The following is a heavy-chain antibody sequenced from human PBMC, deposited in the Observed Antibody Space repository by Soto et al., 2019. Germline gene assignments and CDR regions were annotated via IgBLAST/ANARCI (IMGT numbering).Heavy chain of an antibody. D-gene: IGHD3-16*01. J-gene: IGHJ4*02. V-gene: IGHV4-4*02. CDR3: ARASLFGDPKTYYFDY. CDR2: IYHSGST. Sequence: PSETLSLTCAVSGGSISSSNWWSWVRQPPGKGLEWIGEIYHSGSTNYNPSLKSRVTISVDKSKNQFSLKLSSVTAADTAVYYCARASLFGDPKTYYFDYWGQGTLVTVSS. CDR1: GGSISSSNW.